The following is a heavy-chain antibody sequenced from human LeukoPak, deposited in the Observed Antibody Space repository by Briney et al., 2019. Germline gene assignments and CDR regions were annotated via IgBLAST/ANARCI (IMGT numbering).Heavy chain of an antibody. Sequence: SETLSLTCTVSGGSISSYYWSWIRQPPGKGLEWIGYIYYSGSTNYNPSLKSRVTISVDTSKNQFSLKLSSVTAADTAVYYCARVNRYSGSYRSTYYFDYWGQGTLVTVSS. CDR1: GGSISSYY. CDR3: ARVNRYSGSYRSTYYFDY. CDR2: IYYSGST. D-gene: IGHD1-26*01. J-gene: IGHJ4*02. V-gene: IGHV4-59*12.